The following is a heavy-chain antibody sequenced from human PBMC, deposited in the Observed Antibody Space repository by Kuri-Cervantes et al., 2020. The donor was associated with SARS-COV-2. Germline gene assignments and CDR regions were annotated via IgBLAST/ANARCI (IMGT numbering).Heavy chain of an antibody. CDR1: GGSISSYY. V-gene: IGHV4-59*08. J-gene: IGHJ4*02. CDR3: ARHLFGVGSTFDY. Sequence: GSLRLSCTVSGGSISSYYWSWIRQSPGRGLEWIGYIYYSGTTYYNPSLKSRVTISIDTSKSQFSLKLTSVTAAGTAVYYCARHLFGVGSTFDYWGQGNLVTVSS. CDR2: IYYSGTT. D-gene: IGHD1-26*01.